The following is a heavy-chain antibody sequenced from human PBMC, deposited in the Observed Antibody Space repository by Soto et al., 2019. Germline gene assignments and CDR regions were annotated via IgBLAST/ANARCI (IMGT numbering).Heavy chain of an antibody. CDR2: IYYRGST. CDR1: GGSISSYY. V-gene: IGHV4-30-4*01. Sequence: SETLSLTCTVSGGSISSYYWSWIRQPPGKGLQWIGYIYYRGSTYYNPSLKSRVTISVDTSKSHFSLKLSSVTAADTAVYYCARASYCGGDCYSSIDYWGQGTLVTVSS. CDR3: ARASYCGGDCYSSIDY. D-gene: IGHD2-21*02. J-gene: IGHJ4*02.